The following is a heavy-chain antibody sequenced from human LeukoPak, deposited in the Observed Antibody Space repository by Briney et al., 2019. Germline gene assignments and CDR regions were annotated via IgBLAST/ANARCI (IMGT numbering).Heavy chain of an antibody. D-gene: IGHD3-22*01. J-gene: IGHJ3*02. CDR1: GYTFTSYG. Sequence: ASVKVSCKASGYTFTSYGISWVRQAPGQGLEWMGWISAYNGNTNYAQKLQGRVTMTTDTSTSTAYMELRSLRSDDTAVYYCVRIYYDSSGDAFDIWGRGTMVTVSS. CDR2: ISAYNGNT. CDR3: VRIYYDSSGDAFDI. V-gene: IGHV1-18*01.